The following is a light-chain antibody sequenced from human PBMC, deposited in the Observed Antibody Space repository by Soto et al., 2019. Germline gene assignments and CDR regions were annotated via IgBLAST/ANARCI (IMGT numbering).Light chain of an antibody. CDR3: QQLNNYPPFP. J-gene: IGKJ3*01. V-gene: IGKV1-9*01. CDR1: QDISRY. CDR2: AAS. Sequence: DIQLTQSPSFLSASVGDRVTITCRASQDISRYLAWYQQKAGKAPKLLIYAASTLQKGVPSRFSGSGSGTEFTLTINSLQPDDFATLYWQQLNNYPPFPFRPGAEVDI.